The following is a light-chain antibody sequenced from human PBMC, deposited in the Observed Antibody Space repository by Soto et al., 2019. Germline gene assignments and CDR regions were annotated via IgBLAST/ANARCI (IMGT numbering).Light chain of an antibody. CDR2: GNS. Sequence: QSVLTQPPSVSGAPGQRVTITCTGRSSNIGAGYDVHWYQQLPGTAPKLLIYGNSNRPSGVPDRFSGSKSGTSASLAITGFQAEDEADYYCQSYDSSLSGPSYVFGTGTKLTVL. CDR3: QSYDSSLSGPSYV. V-gene: IGLV1-40*01. J-gene: IGLJ1*01. CDR1: SSNIGAGYD.